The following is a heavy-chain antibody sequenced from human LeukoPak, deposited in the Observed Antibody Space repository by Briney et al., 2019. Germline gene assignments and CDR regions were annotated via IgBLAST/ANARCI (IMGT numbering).Heavy chain of an antibody. CDR3: ARGARIAAGSFDY. D-gene: IGHD6-6*01. Sequence: PGGSLRLSCAASGFTFSSYSMNWVRQAPGKGLEWVSSISSSSSYIYYADSVKGRFTISRDNAKNSLYLQMNSLRAEDTAVYYCARGARIAAGSFDYWGQGTLVTVSS. V-gene: IGHV3-21*01. CDR2: ISSSSSYI. CDR1: GFTFSSYS. J-gene: IGHJ4*02.